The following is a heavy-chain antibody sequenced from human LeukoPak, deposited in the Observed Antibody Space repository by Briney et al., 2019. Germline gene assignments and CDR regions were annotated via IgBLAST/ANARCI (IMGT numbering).Heavy chain of an antibody. CDR3: AKLLRMRPFYDFWSGYYTGDAFDI. Sequence: GGSLRLSCAASGFTFSSYAMSWVRQAPGKGLEWVAVISYDGSETYYADSVKGRFTISRDNSKNTLYLQMNSLRAEDTAVYYCAKLLRMRPFYDFWSGYYTGDAFDIWGQGTMVTVSS. D-gene: IGHD3-3*01. CDR1: GFTFSSYA. V-gene: IGHV3-23*03. CDR2: ISYDGSET. J-gene: IGHJ3*02.